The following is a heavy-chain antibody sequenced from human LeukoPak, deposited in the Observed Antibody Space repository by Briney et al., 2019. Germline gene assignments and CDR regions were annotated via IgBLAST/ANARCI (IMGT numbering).Heavy chain of an antibody. Sequence: GGSLRLSCAASGFTFSSYAMHWVRQAPGKGLEWVAVISYDGSNKYYADSVKGRFTISRDNSKNTLYLQMNSLRAEDTAVYYCARDLAYSSDTPYYFDYWGQGNLVTVSS. CDR1: GFTFSSYA. J-gene: IGHJ4*02. D-gene: IGHD6-19*01. V-gene: IGHV3-30*04. CDR2: ISYDGSNK. CDR3: ARDLAYSSDTPYYFDY.